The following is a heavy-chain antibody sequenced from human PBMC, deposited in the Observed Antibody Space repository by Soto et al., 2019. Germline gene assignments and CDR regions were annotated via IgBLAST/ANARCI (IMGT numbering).Heavy chain of an antibody. CDR2: ISSSSSTI. CDR1: GFTFSSYA. Sequence: GGSLRLSCAASGFTFSSYAMSWVRQAPGKGLEWVSYISSSSSTIYYADSVKGRFTISRDNAKNSLYLQMNSLRDEDTAVYYCARYCSSTSCYAEYFQHWGQGTLVTVSS. J-gene: IGHJ1*01. V-gene: IGHV3-48*02. CDR3: ARYCSSTSCYAEYFQH. D-gene: IGHD2-2*01.